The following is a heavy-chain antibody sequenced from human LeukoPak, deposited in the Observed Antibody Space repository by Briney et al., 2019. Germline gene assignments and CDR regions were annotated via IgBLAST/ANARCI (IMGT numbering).Heavy chain of an antibody. D-gene: IGHD3-9*01. Sequence: ASVKVSCKASGYTFTSYDINWVRQATGQGLEWMGWMNPNSGNTGYAQKFQGRVTMTRNTSISTAYMELSSLRSEDTAVYYCARAYDILTGYYIPNYYYYYCMDVWGKGTTVTVSS. J-gene: IGHJ6*03. CDR3: ARAYDILTGYYIPNYYYYYCMDV. CDR1: GYTFTSYD. V-gene: IGHV1-8*01. CDR2: MNPNSGNT.